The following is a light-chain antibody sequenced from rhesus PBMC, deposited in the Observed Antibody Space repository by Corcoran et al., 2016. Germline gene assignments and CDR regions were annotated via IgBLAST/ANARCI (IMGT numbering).Light chain of an antibody. Sequence: DIQMTQSPSSLSASVGDRVTITCRASQIINNWLAWYQQKPGKAPKLLIFRASNLETGVPSSFSGTGSGTDFRLTISRLQAEDFATYYCQQHDNPPLSFGGGTKVEIK. CDR1: QIINNW. CDR2: RAS. CDR3: QQHDNPPLS. J-gene: IGKJ4*01. V-gene: IGKV1-69*01.